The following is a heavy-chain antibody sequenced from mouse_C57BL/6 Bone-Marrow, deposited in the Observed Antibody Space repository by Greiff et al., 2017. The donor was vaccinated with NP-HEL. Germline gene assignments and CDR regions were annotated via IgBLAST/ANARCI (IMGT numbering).Heavy chain of an antibody. J-gene: IGHJ4*01. D-gene: IGHD1-1*01. CDR2: IWWDDDK. CDR3: ARNYYGGYAMDY. CDR1: GFSLSTFGMG. Sequence: QVQLKESGPGILQPSQTLSLTCSFSGFSLSTFGMGVGWIRQPSGKGLEWLAHIWWDDDKYYNPALKRRLTISKDTSKNQVFLNIANVDTADTATYYCARNYYGGYAMDYWGQGTSVTVSS. V-gene: IGHV8-8*01.